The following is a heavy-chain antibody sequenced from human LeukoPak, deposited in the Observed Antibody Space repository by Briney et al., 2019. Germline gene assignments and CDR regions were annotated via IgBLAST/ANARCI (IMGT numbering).Heavy chain of an antibody. J-gene: IGHJ4*02. CDR2: ISGSGGST. CDR3: AKDTLYSSTIDY. D-gene: IGHD6-13*01. CDR1: GFTFSSYA. Sequence: GGSLRLXCAASGFTFSSYAMSWVRQAPGKGLEWVSAISGSGGSTYYADSVKGRFTISRDNSKNTLYLQMNSLRAEDTAVYYCAKDTLYSSTIDYWGQGTLVTVSS. V-gene: IGHV3-23*01.